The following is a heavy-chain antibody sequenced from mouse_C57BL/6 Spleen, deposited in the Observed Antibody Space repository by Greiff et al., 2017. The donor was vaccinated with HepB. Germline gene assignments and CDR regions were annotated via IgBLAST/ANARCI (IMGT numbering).Heavy chain of an antibody. Sequence: QVQLQQSGAELVKPGASVKISCKASGYAFSSYWMNWVKQRPGKGLVWIGQIYPGDGDTNYNGKFKGKATLTADKSSSTAYMQLSSLTSEDSAVYFCARGYDYDATFDYWGQGTTLTVSS. D-gene: IGHD2-4*01. V-gene: IGHV1-80*01. CDR2: IYPGDGDT. J-gene: IGHJ2*01. CDR1: GYAFSSYW. CDR3: ARGYDYDATFDY.